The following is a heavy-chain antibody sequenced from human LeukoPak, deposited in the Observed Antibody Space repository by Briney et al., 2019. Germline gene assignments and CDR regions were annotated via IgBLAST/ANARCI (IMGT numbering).Heavy chain of an antibody. CDR1: GFTFSSYA. CDR2: ISGSGGST. J-gene: IGHJ1*01. D-gene: IGHD1-26*01. CDR3: ARDSGFIWELLSYFQH. V-gene: IGHV3-23*01. Sequence: GGSLRLSCAASGFTFSSYAMSWVRQAPGKGLEWVSAISGSGGSTYYADSVKGRFTISRDNSKNTLYLQMNSLRAEDTAVYYCARDSGFIWELLSYFQHWGQGTLVTVSS.